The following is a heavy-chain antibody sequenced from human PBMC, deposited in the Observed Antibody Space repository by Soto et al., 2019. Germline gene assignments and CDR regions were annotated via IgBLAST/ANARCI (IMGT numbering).Heavy chain of an antibody. Sequence: GGSLRLSCAASGFTFSSYGMHWVRQAPGKGLEWVAVISYDGSNKYYADSVKGRFTISRDNSKNTLYLQMNSLRAEDTAVYYCAKDSNWGSYRYSFLDYWGQGTLVTVSS. D-gene: IGHD3-16*02. J-gene: IGHJ4*02. CDR2: ISYDGSNK. CDR3: AKDSNWGSYRYSFLDY. CDR1: GFTFSSYG. V-gene: IGHV3-30*18.